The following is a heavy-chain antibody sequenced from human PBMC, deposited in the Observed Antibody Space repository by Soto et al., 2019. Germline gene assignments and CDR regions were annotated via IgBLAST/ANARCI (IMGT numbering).Heavy chain of an antibody. CDR2: INHSGST. Sequence: PSETLSLTCAVYGGSFSGYYWSWIRQPPGKGLEWIGEINHSGSTNYNPSLKSRVTISVDTSKNQFSLKLSSVTAADTAVYYCASLTVTTYGYWGQGTLVTVSS. CDR3: ASLTVTTYGY. J-gene: IGHJ4*02. D-gene: IGHD4-17*01. CDR1: GGSFSGYY. V-gene: IGHV4-34*01.